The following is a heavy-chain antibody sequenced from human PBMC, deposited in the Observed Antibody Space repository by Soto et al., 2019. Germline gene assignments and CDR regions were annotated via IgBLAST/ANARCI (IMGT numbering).Heavy chain of an antibody. CDR1: GFTFSSYA. V-gene: IGHV3-30-3*01. CDR2: ISYDGSNK. J-gene: IGHJ6*02. CDR3: AREGVVVATIYYYYGMDV. D-gene: IGHD2-21*01. Sequence: GGSLRLSCAASGFTFSSYAMHWVRQAPGKGLEWVAVISYDGSNKYYADSVKGRFTISRDNSKNTLYLQMNSLRAEDTAVYYCAREGVVVATIYYYYGMDVWGQGTTVTVSS.